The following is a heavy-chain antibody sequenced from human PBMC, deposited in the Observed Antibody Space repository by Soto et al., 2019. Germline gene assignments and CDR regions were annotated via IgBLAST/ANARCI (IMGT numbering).Heavy chain of an antibody. J-gene: IGHJ4*02. CDR1: TYTYNTHY. CDR2: INPSVGST. CDR3: VGGSASGVDH. V-gene: IGHV1-46*02. D-gene: IGHD6-6*01. Sequence: ASVKVSCKSSTYTYNTHYIHWVRQAPGQGLEWVGVINPSVGSTNYAQKFQGRVTMTRDTSTTTFYMEVTSLTSEDTAVYYCVGGSASGVDHWGQGXLVTVHS.